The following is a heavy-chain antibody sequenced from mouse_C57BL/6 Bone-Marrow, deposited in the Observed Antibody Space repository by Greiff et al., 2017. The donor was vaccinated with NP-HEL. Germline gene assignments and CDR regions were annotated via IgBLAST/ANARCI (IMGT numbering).Heavy chain of an antibody. V-gene: IGHV1-82*01. D-gene: IGHD2-10*01. J-gene: IGHJ3*01. CDR2: IYPGDGDT. Sequence: QVQLKQSGPELVKPGASVKISCKASGYAFSSSWMNWVKQRPGKGLEWIGRIYPGDGDTNYNGKFKGKATLTADKSSSTAYMQLSSLTSEDSAVYFCARFPPYYGNYVFAYWGQGTLVTVSA. CDR3: ARFPPYYGNYVFAY. CDR1: GYAFSSSW.